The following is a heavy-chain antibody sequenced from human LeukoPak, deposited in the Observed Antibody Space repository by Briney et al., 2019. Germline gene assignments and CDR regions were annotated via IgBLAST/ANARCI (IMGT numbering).Heavy chain of an antibody. D-gene: IGHD3-22*01. Sequence: SETLSLTCAVYGGSFSGYYWRWIRQPPGKGPEWIGEIYHSGSTNYNPSLKSRVTISVDKSKNQFSLKLSSVTAPDTAVYYCARAHKSSGYCGGVGFDYWGQGTLVTVSS. CDR2: IYHSGST. CDR1: GGSFSGYY. V-gene: IGHV4-34*01. CDR3: ARAHKSSGYCGGVGFDY. J-gene: IGHJ4*02.